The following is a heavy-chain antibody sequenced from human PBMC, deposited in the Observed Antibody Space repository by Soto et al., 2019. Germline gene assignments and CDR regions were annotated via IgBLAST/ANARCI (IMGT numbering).Heavy chain of an antibody. Sequence: QVQLQQWGAGLLKPSEPLSLTCAVYGGSFSGYYWSWIRQPPGKGLEWIGEINHSGSTNYNPSLKSRVTISVDTSKNQFSLKLSSVTAADTAVYYCARDLLLWFGEPSLSRGRFDYWGQGTLVTVSS. CDR2: INHSGST. J-gene: IGHJ4*02. D-gene: IGHD3-10*01. CDR1: GGSFSGYY. V-gene: IGHV4-34*01. CDR3: ARDLLLWFGEPSLSRGRFDY.